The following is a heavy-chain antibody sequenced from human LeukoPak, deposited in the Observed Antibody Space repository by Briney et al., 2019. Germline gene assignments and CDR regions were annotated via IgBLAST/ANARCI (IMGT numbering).Heavy chain of an antibody. J-gene: IGHJ4*02. CDR1: GYSFSNYW. V-gene: IGHV5-51*01. CDR2: IYPGDSDT. Sequence: GESLKISCKGSGYSFSNYWIGWVRQMPGKGLEWMGIIYPGDSDTRYSPSFQGQVTISTDKSISTAYLQWSSLKASDTVMYYCARLTLMTTMITPYDYWGQGTLVTVSS. CDR3: ARLTLMTTMITPYDY. D-gene: IGHD4-23*01.